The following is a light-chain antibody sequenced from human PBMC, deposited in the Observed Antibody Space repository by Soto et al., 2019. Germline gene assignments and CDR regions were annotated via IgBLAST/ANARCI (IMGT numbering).Light chain of an antibody. CDR1: QSIGSN. V-gene: IGKV3-15*01. J-gene: IGKJ4*01. CDR2: AAS. Sequence: EIVMTQSPATLSVSLGERATLSCRASQSIGSNLAWYQQKPGRAPRLLIYAASPRATGIPARFSGSGSWTDFTLTINSLQSEDFVVYYCQQYGSSPLTFGGGTKVDIK. CDR3: QQYGSSPLT.